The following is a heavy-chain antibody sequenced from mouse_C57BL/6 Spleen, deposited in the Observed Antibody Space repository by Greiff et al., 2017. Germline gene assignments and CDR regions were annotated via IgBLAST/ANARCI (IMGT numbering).Heavy chain of an antibody. D-gene: IGHD4-1*01. V-gene: IGHV6-3*01. J-gene: IGHJ2*01. CDR3: TKSTGTYYFDY. CDR2: IRLKSDNYAT. Sequence: DVHLVESGGGLVQPGGSMKLSCVASGFTFSNYWMNWVRQSPEKGLEWVAQIRLKSDNYATHYAESVKGRFTISRDDSKSSVYLQMNNLRAEDTGIYYCTKSTGTYYFDYWGQGTTLTVSS. CDR1: GFTFSNYW.